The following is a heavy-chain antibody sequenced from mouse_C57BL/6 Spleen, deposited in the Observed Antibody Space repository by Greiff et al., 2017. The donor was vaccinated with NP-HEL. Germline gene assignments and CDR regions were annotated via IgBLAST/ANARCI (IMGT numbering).Heavy chain of an antibody. CDR3: ARSHYDYDWFAY. CDR2: IYPSDSET. V-gene: IGHV1-61*01. CDR1: GYTFTSYW. J-gene: IGHJ3*01. Sequence: QVQLKQPGAELVRPGSSVKLSCKASGYTFTSYWMDWVKQRPGQGLEWIGNIYPSDSETHYNQKFKDKATLTVDKSSSTAYMQLSSLTSEDSAVYYCARSHYDYDWFAYWGQGTLVTVSA. D-gene: IGHD2-4*01.